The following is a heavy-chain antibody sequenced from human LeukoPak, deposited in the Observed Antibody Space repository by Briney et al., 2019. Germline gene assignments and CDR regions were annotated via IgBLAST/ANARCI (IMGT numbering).Heavy chain of an antibody. V-gene: IGHV4-38-2*02. CDR3: ARRVMVTTDYFDY. D-gene: IGHD4-17*01. CDR1: GYSINSAYY. Sequence: PSETLSLTCTVSGYSINSAYYWGWIRQPPGKGLQWIGSIYHSGSTHYNPSLKSRVTISVDTSKNKFSLKLSSVTAADTAVYYRARRVMVTTDYFDYWGQGTLVTVSS. J-gene: IGHJ4*02. CDR2: IYHSGST.